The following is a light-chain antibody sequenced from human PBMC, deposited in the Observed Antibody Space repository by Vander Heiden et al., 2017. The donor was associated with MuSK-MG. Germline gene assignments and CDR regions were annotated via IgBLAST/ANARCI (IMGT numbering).Light chain of an antibody. V-gene: IGLV8-61*01. CDR1: AGSVATSYY. CDR2: STN. J-gene: IGLJ2*01. Sequence: QTVVTQAPSFSVSPGGRVTLTGGLGAGSVATSYYPSWYQQTPGQAPLTLIYSTNVRSSGVPDRFSGSILGNKAALTITGAQADDESDYYCALYMGSGISVFGGGTKLTVL. CDR3: ALYMGSGISV.